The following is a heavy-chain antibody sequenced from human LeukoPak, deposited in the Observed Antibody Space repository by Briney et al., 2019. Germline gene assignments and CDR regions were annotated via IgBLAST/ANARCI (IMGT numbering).Heavy chain of an antibody. D-gene: IGHD2-15*01. J-gene: IGHJ6*02. CDR1: GFIFSDFG. V-gene: IGHV3-23*01. CDR3: VKDLGSAITSALALDV. Sequence: PGGSLRLSCEGSGFIFSDFGMSWVRQAPGKGLEWVSSISGSGISTSYAESAKGRFTISRDNRKNLLHLQMNSLRPDDSAVYYCVKDLGSAITSALALDVWGQGTTVTVSS. CDR2: ISGSGIST.